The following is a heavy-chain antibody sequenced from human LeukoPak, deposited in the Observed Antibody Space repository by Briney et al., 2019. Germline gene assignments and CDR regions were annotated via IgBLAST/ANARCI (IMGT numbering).Heavy chain of an antibody. J-gene: IGHJ4*02. Sequence: ASVKVSCKASGYTFTSYAMNWVRQAPGQGLEWMGWINTNTGNPTYAQGFTGQFVFSLDTSVSTAYLQISSLKAEDTAVYYCARGSYYYDSSGSYFDYWGQGTLVTVSS. D-gene: IGHD3-22*01. V-gene: IGHV7-4-1*02. CDR1: GYTFTSYA. CDR2: INTNTGNP. CDR3: ARGSYYYDSSGSYFDY.